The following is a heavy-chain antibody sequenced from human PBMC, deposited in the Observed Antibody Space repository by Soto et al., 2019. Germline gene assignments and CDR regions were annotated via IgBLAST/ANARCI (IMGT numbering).Heavy chain of an antibody. J-gene: IGHJ6*02. V-gene: IGHV3-13*01. D-gene: IGHD2-2*01. CDR3: ARDRRYCSSTSCRDYYYYYGMDV. Sequence: PGGSLRLSCAASGCTFSSYDMHWVRQATGKGLEWVSAIGTAGDTYYPGSVKGRFTISRENAKNSLYLQMNSLRAEDTAVYYCARDRRYCSSTSCRDYYYYYGMDVWGQGTTVTVSS. CDR1: GCTFSSYD. CDR2: IGTAGDT.